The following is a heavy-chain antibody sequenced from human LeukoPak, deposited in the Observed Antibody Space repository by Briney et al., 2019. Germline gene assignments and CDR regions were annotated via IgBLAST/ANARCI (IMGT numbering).Heavy chain of an antibody. CDR2: INTDGRST. V-gene: IGHV3-74*01. D-gene: IGHD2-21*02. Sequence: GGSLRLSCAASGFAFSNYYMHWVRRAPGKGLVWVSHINTDGRSTDYADSVKGRFTISRDNAKNTLYLQMHSLRAEDTAVYYCTRDAGTAGAERLDYWGQGTLVTVSS. CDR3: TRDAGTAGAERLDY. J-gene: IGHJ4*02. CDR1: GFAFSNYY.